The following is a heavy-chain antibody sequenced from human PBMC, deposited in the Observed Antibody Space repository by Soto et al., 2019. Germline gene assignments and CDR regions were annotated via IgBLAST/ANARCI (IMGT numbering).Heavy chain of an antibody. CDR3: ARGRSFGDSAH. D-gene: IGHD4-17*01. CDR1: GGSFGGYS. J-gene: IGHJ4*01. Sequence: QVQLQQWGAGLLKPSETLSLTCAVFGGSFGGYSWTWIRQPPGGGLEWIGEITPSGNPNYNPSLKSRVAIAVDKSRNQFSLNLTSVTAADTSIYYCARGRSFGDSAHWGQGTMVIVSS. CDR2: ITPSGNP. V-gene: IGHV4-34*02.